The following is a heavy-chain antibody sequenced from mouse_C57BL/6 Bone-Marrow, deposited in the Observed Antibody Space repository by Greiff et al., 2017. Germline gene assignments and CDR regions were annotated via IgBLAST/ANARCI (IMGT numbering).Heavy chain of an antibody. CDR1: GYAFTNYL. Sequence: VQLQQSGAELVRPGTSVKVSCKASGYAFTNYLIEWVKQRPGQGLEWIGVINPGSGGTNYNEKFKGKATLTADKSSSTAYMQLSSLTSEDSAVYFCARGDDGYYGFAYWGQGTLVTVSA. D-gene: IGHD2-3*01. CDR3: ARGDDGYYGFAY. J-gene: IGHJ3*01. V-gene: IGHV1-54*01. CDR2: INPGSGGT.